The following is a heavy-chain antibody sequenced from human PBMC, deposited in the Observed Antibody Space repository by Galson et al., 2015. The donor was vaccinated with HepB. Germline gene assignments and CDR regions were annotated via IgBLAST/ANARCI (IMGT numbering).Heavy chain of an antibody. V-gene: IGHV3-64D*06. CDR2: ISSNGGST. CDR1: GFTFSSYA. CDR3: VKGSSGWYPSYYYYGMDV. Sequence: SLRLSCAASGFTFSSYAMHWVRQAPGKGLEYVSAISSNGGSTYYADSVKGRFTISRDNSKNTLYLQMSSLRAEDTAVYYCVKGSSGWYPSYYYYGMDVWGQGTTVTVSS. D-gene: IGHD6-19*01. J-gene: IGHJ6*02.